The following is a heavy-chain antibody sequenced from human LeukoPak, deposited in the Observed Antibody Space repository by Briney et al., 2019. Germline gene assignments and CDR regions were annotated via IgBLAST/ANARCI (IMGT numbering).Heavy chain of an antibody. CDR2: ISGSGEST. Sequence: GGSLRLSCATSGFTFSSFAMSWVRQAPGTGLEWVSSISGSGESTYYADYVKGRFTVSRDNSKNTLNLQLNSLRAEDTAVYYCAKDAIGQYRPYYFDCWGQGTLVTVSS. D-gene: IGHD3-16*02. J-gene: IGHJ4*02. CDR1: GFTFSSFA. CDR3: AKDAIGQYRPYYFDC. V-gene: IGHV3-23*01.